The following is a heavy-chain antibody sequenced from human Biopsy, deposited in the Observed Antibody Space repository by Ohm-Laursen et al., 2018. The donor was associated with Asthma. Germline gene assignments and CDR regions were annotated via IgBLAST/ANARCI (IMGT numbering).Heavy chain of an antibody. D-gene: IGHD3-3*02. J-gene: IGHJ1*01. V-gene: IGHV3-7*01. CDR3: ARTFHFWSPYHAEHYQL. CDR2: IKHDGSEK. CDR1: GFTFGGYW. Sequence: LRLSCSASGFTFGGYWMSWVRQVPGKGLEWVANIKHDGSEKNHVDSLKGRFTISRDNAKNSLYLQMNSLRAEDTAVYYCARTFHFWSPYHAEHYQLWGQGTLVTVSS.